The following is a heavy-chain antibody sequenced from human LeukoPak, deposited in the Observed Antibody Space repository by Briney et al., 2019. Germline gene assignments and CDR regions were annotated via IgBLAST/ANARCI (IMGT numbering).Heavy chain of an antibody. D-gene: IGHD6-6*01. J-gene: IGHJ5*02. Sequence: SQTLTLTCTVSGGSISSGDYYWSWIRQPPGKGLEWIGEINHSGSTNYNPSLKSRVTISVDTSKNQFSLKLSSVTAADTAVYYCARGLYSSSSKWFDPWGQGTLVTVSS. V-gene: IGHV4-30-4*01. CDR2: INHSGST. CDR1: GGSISSGDYY. CDR3: ARGLYSSSSKWFDP.